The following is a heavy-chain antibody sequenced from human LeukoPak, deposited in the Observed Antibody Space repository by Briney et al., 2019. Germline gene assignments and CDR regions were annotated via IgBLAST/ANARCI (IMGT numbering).Heavy chain of an antibody. J-gene: IGHJ4*02. CDR1: GFTFSSYA. CDR3: GVSVVPAAPGTH. CDR2: ISGSGGST. V-gene: IGHV3-23*01. Sequence: GGPLRLSCAASGFTFSSYAMSWVRQAPGKGLEWVSAISGSGGSTYYADSVKGRFTISRDNSKNTLYLQMNSLRAEDTAVYYCGVSVVPAAPGTHGGQGTLVTVSS. D-gene: IGHD2-2*01.